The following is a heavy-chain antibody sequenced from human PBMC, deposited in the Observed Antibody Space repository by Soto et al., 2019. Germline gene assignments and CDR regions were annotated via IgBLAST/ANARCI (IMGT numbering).Heavy chain of an antibody. Sequence: GESLKISCKGSGYSFTSYWIGWVRQMPGKGLEWMGIIYPGDSDTRYSPSFQGQVTISADKSISTAYLQWSSLKASDTAMYYCARAYYDILTGKLSYYYGMDVWGQGTTVIVSS. CDR1: GYSFTSYW. J-gene: IGHJ6*02. CDR2: IYPGDSDT. D-gene: IGHD3-9*01. CDR3: ARAYYDILTGKLSYYYGMDV. V-gene: IGHV5-51*01.